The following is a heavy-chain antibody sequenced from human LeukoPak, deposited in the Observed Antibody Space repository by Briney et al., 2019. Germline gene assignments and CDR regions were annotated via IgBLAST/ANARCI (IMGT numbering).Heavy chain of an antibody. V-gene: IGHV4-59*01. Sequence: PSETLSLTCTVSGGSISSYYWSWIRQPPRKRLEWIGYLYYSGSTNYNPSLKSRVTISVDTSKNQFSLKLSSVTAADTAVYYCARSYYYDSSDYFDYWGQGTLVTVSS. D-gene: IGHD3-22*01. CDR1: GGSISSYY. CDR3: ARSYYYDSSDYFDY. J-gene: IGHJ4*02. CDR2: LYYSGST.